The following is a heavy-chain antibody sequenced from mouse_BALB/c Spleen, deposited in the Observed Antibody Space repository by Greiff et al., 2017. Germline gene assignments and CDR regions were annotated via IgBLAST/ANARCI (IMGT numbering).Heavy chain of an antibody. J-gene: IGHJ3*01. Sequence: EVKVVESGPSLVKPSQTLSLTCSVTGDSITSGYWNWIRKFPGNKLEYMGYISYSGSTYYNPSLKSRISITRDTSKNQYYLQLNSVTTEDTATYYCARYHYGYGAYWGQGTLVTVSA. V-gene: IGHV3-8*02. D-gene: IGHD1-2*01. CDR3: ARYHYGYGAY. CDR1: GDSITSGY. CDR2: ISYSGST.